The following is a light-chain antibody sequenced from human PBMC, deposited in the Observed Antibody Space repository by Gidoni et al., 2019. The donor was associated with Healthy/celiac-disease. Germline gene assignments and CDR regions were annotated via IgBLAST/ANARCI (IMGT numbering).Light chain of an antibody. Sequence: DFQMTQSPSSLSASVGDRVTITCRASQSISSHLNWYQQKPGKAPKLLIYAASSLQSGVPSRFSGSGSGTDFTLTISSLQPEDFATYYCQQSYSTPRTFGQGTKVEIK. CDR1: QSISSH. J-gene: IGKJ1*01. CDR3: QQSYSTPRT. V-gene: IGKV1-39*01. CDR2: AAS.